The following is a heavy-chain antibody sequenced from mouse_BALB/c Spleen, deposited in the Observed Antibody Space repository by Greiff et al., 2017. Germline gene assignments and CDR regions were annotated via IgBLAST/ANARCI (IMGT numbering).Heavy chain of an antibody. V-gene: IGHV14-3*02. D-gene: IGHD1-2*01. J-gene: IGHJ3*01. CDR2: IDPANGNT. Sequence: EVKVEESGAELVKPGASVKLSCTASGFNIKDTYMHWVKQRPEQGLEWIGRIDPANGNTKYDPKFQGKATITADTSSNTAYLQLSSLTSEDTAVYYCASYPYGGFAYWGQGTLVTVSA. CDR1: GFNIKDTY. CDR3: ASYPYGGFAY.